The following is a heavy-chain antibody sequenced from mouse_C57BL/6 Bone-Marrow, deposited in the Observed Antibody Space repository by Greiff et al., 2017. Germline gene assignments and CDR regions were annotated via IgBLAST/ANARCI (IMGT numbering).Heavy chain of an antibody. J-gene: IGHJ2*01. Sequence: QVQLQQSGAELVRPGASVKMSCKASGYTFTSYNMHWVKQTPRPGLEWIGAIYPGNGDPSYNQKFKGTATLTVDKSASTAYMQLSSRTSEDSAGYLCARDTYYFYYWGQGTTLPVSS. CDR2: IYPGNGDP. CDR3: ARDTYYFYY. V-gene: IGHV1-12*01. CDR1: GYTFTSYN.